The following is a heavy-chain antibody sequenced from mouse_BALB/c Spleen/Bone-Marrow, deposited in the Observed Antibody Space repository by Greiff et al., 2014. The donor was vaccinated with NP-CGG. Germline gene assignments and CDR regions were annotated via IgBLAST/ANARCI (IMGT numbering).Heavy chain of an antibody. Sequence: QVQLQQSGAELVRPGSSVKISCKAPGYAFSGYWMNWVKQRPGQGLEWIGQIYPGDGDTDYNGKFKGKATLSSVKSSSTAYMQLSRLTSEDSAVYFCARGGISVDYWGQGTTLTVSS. CDR2: IYPGDGDT. V-gene: IGHV1-80*01. CDR1: GYAFSGYW. J-gene: IGHJ2*01. CDR3: ARGGISVDY.